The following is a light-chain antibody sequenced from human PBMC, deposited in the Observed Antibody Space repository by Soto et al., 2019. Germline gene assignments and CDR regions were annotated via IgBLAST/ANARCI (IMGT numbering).Light chain of an antibody. CDR1: XSLLHITGATF. Sequence: AMTQTPLSLSVAPGQPASVSCKSVXSLLHITGATFLFWYLQKPGQSPQLLIYEVSTRVSGVPDRFSGSGSGTDFALEISRVETDDVGIYYCMQSTQLPPTFGQGTRLEIK. V-gene: IGKV2D-29*02. J-gene: IGKJ5*01. CDR3: MQSTQLPPT. CDR2: EVS.